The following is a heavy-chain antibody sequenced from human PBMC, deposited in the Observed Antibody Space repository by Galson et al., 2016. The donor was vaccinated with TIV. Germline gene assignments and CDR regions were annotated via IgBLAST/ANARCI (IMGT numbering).Heavy chain of an antibody. CDR2: IYPSGAS. V-gene: IGHV3-53*05. D-gene: IGHD7-27*01. J-gene: IGHJ4*02. Sequence: SLRLSCAASGLLVSDSYMSWVRLPPGEGLEWVSIIYPSGASYYPESTESVKGRFTISRDNSKNTVFLQINSLRVEDTAMYYCATSTMPNLGDYWGQGTLVTVST. CDR1: GLLVSDSY. CDR3: ATSTMPNLGDY.